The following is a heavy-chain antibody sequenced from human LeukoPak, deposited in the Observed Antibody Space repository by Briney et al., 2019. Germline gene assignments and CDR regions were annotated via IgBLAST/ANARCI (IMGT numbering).Heavy chain of an antibody. CDR1: GFTFSSYS. CDR3: ARGRPHYYDSSGIFDY. D-gene: IGHD3-22*01. V-gene: IGHV3-48*04. Sequence: GGSLRLSCAASGFTFSSYSMNWVRQAPGKGLEWVSYISSSSSTIYYADSVKGRFTISRDNAKNSLYLQMNSLRAEDTAVYYCARGRPHYYDSSGIFDYWGQGTLVTVSS. J-gene: IGHJ4*02. CDR2: ISSSSSTI.